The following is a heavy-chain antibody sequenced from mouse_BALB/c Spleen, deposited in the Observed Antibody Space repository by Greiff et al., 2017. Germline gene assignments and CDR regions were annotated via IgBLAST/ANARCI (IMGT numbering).Heavy chain of an antibody. J-gene: IGHJ3*01. CDR2: ISYSGST. CDR3: ATLRRMDVFAY. D-gene: IGHD1-2*01. V-gene: IGHV3-2*02. CDR1: GYSITSDYA. Sequence: EVQLQQSGPGLVKPSQSLSLTCTVTGYSITSDYAWNWIRQFPGNILEWMGYISYSGSTSYNPSLKSRISITRDTSKNQFFLQLNSVTTEDTATYYCATLRRMDVFAYWGQGTLVTVSA.